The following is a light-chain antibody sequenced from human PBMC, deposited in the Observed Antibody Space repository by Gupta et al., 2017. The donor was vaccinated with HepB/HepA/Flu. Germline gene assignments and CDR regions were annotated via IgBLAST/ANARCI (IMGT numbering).Light chain of an antibody. Sequence: QSALTQPPSVSGSPGQSVTISCTGTNSDVGFYNHVSWYQQPPGTAPNLMIYGVNNRPSGVPDRFSGSKSGNTASLTISGLQAEDEADYYCCSYTTSDSLIFGGGTKLTVL. CDR1: NSDVGFYNH. V-gene: IGLV2-18*02. J-gene: IGLJ2*01. CDR2: GVN. CDR3: CSYTTSDSLI.